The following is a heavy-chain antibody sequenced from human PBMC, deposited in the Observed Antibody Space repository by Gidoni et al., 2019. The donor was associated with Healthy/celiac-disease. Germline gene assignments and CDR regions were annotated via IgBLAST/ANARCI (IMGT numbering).Heavy chain of an antibody. CDR2: ISSSSSYI. CDR3: ARDRLESHYDY. CDR1: GFTFSSYS. J-gene: IGHJ4*02. V-gene: IGHV3-21*01. Sequence: EVQLVESGGGLVKPGGSLGLSCAASGFTFSSYSMNWVRQAPGKGREWVSSISSSSSYIYYADSVKGRFTISRDNAKNSLYLQMNSLRAEDTAVYYCARDRLESHYDYWGQGTLVTVSS.